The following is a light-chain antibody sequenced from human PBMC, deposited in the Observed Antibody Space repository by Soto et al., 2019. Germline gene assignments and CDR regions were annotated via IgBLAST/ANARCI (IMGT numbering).Light chain of an antibody. J-gene: IGLJ2*01. CDR2: DGS. Sequence: QSALTQPASASGSPGQSVTISCTGTSSDVGSYNLVSWYQQHPGKAPKLMIYDGSKRPSGVSNRFSGSKSGNTASLTISGRQAEDEDDYYCCSYEGSSTMVAFGGGTKLTVL. CDR3: CSYEGSSTMVA. CDR1: SSDVGSYNL. V-gene: IGLV2-23*01.